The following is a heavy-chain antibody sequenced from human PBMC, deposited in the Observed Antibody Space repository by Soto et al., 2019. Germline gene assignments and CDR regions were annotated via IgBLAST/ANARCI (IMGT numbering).Heavy chain of an antibody. J-gene: IGHJ6*03. D-gene: IGHD3-10*01. CDR1: GYTFTSNG. Sequence: QVQLVQSGAEVKKPGASVKVSCKASGYTFTSNGISWVRQAPGQGLEWMGWISAYNGDTNYAQKLQGRVTVTTDTSTSTAYTELRSLRSEDTAVYYCARMVRGSNIDYYHYMDVWGKGTTVTVSS. CDR3: ARMVRGSNIDYYHYMDV. CDR2: ISAYNGDT. V-gene: IGHV1-18*01.